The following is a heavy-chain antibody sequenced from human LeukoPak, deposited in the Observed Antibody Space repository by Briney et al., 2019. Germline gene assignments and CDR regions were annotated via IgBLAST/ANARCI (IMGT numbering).Heavy chain of an antibody. V-gene: IGHV3-7*03. CDR1: GFTFSSYW. D-gene: IGHD6-13*01. CDR3: ARDQPGIAAAAPGGFDY. CDR2: IKQDGSEK. Sequence: GGSLRLSCAASGFTFSSYWMSWVRQAPGKGLEWVANIKQDGSEKYYVDSVKGRFTISRDNAKNSLYLQMNSLRAEDAAVYHCARDQPGIAAAAPGGFDYWGQGTLVTVSS. J-gene: IGHJ4*02.